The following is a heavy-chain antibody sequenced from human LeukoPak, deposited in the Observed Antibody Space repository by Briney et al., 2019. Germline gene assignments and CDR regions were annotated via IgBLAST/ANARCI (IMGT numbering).Heavy chain of an antibody. Sequence: GGSLRLSCAAFGFTFSSYGMNWVRQAPGKGLEWVSYISSSSTIYYADSVKGRFTISRDNAKNSLYLQMNSLRDEDTAVYYCARARTHLRYCSGGSCYFDYWGQGTLVTVSS. J-gene: IGHJ4*02. D-gene: IGHD2-15*01. CDR3: ARARTHLRYCSGGSCYFDY. CDR1: GFTFSSYG. CDR2: ISSSSTI. V-gene: IGHV3-48*02.